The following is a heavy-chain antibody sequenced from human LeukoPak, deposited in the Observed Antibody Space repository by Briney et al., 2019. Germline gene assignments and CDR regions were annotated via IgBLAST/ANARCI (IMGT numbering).Heavy chain of an antibody. D-gene: IGHD6-13*01. CDR2: IFYTGNT. CDR1: GDSIRKGGYY. J-gene: IGHJ4*02. CDR3: ARVVPGYFDV. Sequence: SETLSLTCTVSGDSIRKGGYYWSWIRQHPEKGLEWTGYIFYTGNTHYNPSLQSRVSLSIDTSANHFSLKVNSVTAADTAVYYCARVVPGYFDVWGQGSLVTVSS. V-gene: IGHV4-31*03.